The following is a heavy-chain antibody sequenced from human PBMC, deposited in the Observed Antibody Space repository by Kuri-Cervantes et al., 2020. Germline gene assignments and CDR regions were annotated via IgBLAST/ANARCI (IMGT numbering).Heavy chain of an antibody. CDR2: INHSGST. J-gene: IGHJ5*02. V-gene: IGHV4-34*01. Sequence: SETLSLTCVVAAGSFSAYYWSWIRQPPGKGLEWIGEINHSGSTNYNPSPKSRVTISVDTSKNRFSLKLSSVTAADTAVYYCARGKAAGMQWLVHRWFDPWAREPWSPSPQ. CDR1: AGSFSAYY. CDR3: ARGKAAGMQWLVHRWFDP. D-gene: IGHD6-19*01.